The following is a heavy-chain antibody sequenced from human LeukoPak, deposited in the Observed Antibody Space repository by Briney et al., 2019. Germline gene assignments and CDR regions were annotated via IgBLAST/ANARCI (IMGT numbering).Heavy chain of an antibody. D-gene: IGHD2-21*02. V-gene: IGHV4-4*07. CDR2: IYTSGST. Sequence: SETLSLTCTVSGGSISSYYWSCIRQPAGKGLEWIGRIYTSGSTNYNPSLKSRVTMSVDTSKNQFSLKLSSVTAADTAVYYCARGFAYCGGDCRDAFDIWGQGTMVTVSS. CDR1: GGSISSYY. J-gene: IGHJ3*02. CDR3: ARGFAYCGGDCRDAFDI.